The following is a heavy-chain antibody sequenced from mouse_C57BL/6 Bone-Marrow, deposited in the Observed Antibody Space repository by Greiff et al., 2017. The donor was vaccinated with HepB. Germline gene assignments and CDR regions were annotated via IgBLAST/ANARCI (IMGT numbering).Heavy chain of an antibody. V-gene: IGHV5-4*01. CDR3: ARDRGLLPYAMDY. J-gene: IGHJ4*01. Sequence: EVQLQESGGGLVKPGGSLKLSCAASGFTFSSYAMSWVRQTPEKRLEWVATISDGGSYTYYPDNVKGRFTISRDNAKNNLYLQMSHLKSEDTAMYYCARDRGLLPYAMDYWGQGTSVTVSS. CDR1: GFTFSSYA. D-gene: IGHD2-3*01. CDR2: ISDGGSYT.